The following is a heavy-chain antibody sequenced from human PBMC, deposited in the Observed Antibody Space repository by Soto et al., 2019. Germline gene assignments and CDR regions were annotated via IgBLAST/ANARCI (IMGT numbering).Heavy chain of an antibody. J-gene: IGHJ4*02. CDR1: GDSFTKYT. Sequence: QVQVVQSGAEVKKPGSSVRVSCKASGDSFTKYTVNWVRQAPRQGLEWMGGIIPRFGTTNYAPTLQDRVTINADASMNTVYMELSSLRYDDTALYSCARGRGLYNSGRSQLDSWGQGTLVTVSS. V-gene: IGHV1-69*01. CDR3: ARGRGLYNSGRSQLDS. CDR2: IIPRFGTT. D-gene: IGHD1-1*01.